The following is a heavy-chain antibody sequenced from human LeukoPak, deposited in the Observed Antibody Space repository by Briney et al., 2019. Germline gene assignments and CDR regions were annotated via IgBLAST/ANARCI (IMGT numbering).Heavy chain of an antibody. J-gene: IGHJ4*02. CDR3: ARGLSAIVH. Sequence: SETLSLNCAVYGGSFSGYYWSWIRQPPGRGLEWIGEINHSGSTNYNPSLKSRVTISVDTSKNQFSLSLSSVTAADTAVYYCARGLSAIVHWGQGTLVTVSS. CDR1: GGSFSGYY. D-gene: IGHD2-21*02. CDR2: INHSGST. V-gene: IGHV4-34*01.